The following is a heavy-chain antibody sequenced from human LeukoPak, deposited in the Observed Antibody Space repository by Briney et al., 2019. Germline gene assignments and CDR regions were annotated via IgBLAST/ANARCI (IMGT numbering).Heavy chain of an antibody. CDR2: IIPIFGTA. J-gene: IGHJ4*02. V-gene: IGHV1-69*13. CDR1: GGTFSSYA. D-gene: IGHD2-15*01. Sequence: ASVTVSCKASGGTFSSYAISWVRQAPGQGLEGMGGIIPIFGTANYAQKFQGRVTITADESTSTAYMELSSLRSEDTAVYYCARVFPRQGQGSMYYFDYWGQGTLVTVSS. CDR3: ARVFPRQGQGSMYYFDY.